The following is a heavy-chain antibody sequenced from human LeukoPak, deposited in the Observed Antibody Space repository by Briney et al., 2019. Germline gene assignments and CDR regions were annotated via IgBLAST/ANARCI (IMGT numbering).Heavy chain of an antibody. CDR2: ISGSGGST. CDR3: AKVGGYYYGPFDY. Sequence: GGSLRLSCAASGFTFTTYWMSWVRQAPGKGLEWVSAISGSGGSTYYADSVKGRFTISRDNSKNTLYLQMNSLRAEDTAVYYCAKVGGYYYGPFDYWGQGTLVTVSS. V-gene: IGHV3-23*01. D-gene: IGHD3-22*01. J-gene: IGHJ4*02. CDR1: GFTFTTYW.